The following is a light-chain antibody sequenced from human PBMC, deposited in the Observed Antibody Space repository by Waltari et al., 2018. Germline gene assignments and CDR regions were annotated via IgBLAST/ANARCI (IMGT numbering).Light chain of an antibody. J-gene: IGLJ2*01. V-gene: IGLV2-14*01. CDR3: SSYTGSSTLVI. CDR1: SSDAGTYDY. CDR2: GVS. Sequence: QSALTQPASVSGSPGQSITISCPGSSSDAGTYDYVSWSQHHPGKAPKLIIYGVSNRPSGVSNRFSGSKSGNTASLTISGVQAEDEADYYCSSYTGSSTLVIFGGGTKLTVL.